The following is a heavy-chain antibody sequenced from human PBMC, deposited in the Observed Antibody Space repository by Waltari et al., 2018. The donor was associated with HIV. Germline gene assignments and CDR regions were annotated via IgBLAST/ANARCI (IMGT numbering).Heavy chain of an antibody. CDR1: GFTFSSYS. V-gene: IGHV3-21*01. CDR3: ARASPIPSDAFDI. J-gene: IGHJ3*02. CDR2: ISSSSMYI. Sequence: EVQLVESGGGLVKPGGSLRLSCAASGFTFSSYSMNWVRQAPGKGLEWGSSISSSSMYIYYADSGKGRFTIARDNAKNSLYLQMNSLRAEDTAVYYGARASPIPSDAFDIWGQGTMVTVSS. D-gene: IGHD2-2*01.